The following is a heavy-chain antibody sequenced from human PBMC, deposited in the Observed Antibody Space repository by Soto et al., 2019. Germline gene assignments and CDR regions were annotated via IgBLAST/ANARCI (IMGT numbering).Heavy chain of an antibody. V-gene: IGHV1-24*01. D-gene: IGHD3-22*01. CDR3: ATHHVRDSSGYYYYYYGMDV. CDR1: GYTLTELS. Sequence: ASVKVSCKVSGYTLTELSMHWVRQAPGKGLEWMGGFDPEDGETIYAQKFQGRVTMTEDTSTDTAYMELSSLRSEDTAVYYCATHHVRDSSGYYYYYYGMDVWGQGTTVTVSS. J-gene: IGHJ6*02. CDR2: FDPEDGET.